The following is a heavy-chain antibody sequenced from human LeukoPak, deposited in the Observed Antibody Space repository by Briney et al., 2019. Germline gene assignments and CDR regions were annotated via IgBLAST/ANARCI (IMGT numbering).Heavy chain of an antibody. CDR3: ATLNYYFDY. CDR2: IKQDGSEK. V-gene: IGHV3-7*01. Sequence: GGSLRLSCAASGFTFSSYWMSWVRQAPGKGLEWVATIKQDGSEKYYVDSVKARFTISRDNAKNSLYLQMNSLRAEDTAVYYCATLNYYFDYWGQGTLVTVSS. D-gene: IGHD1-20*01. J-gene: IGHJ4*02. CDR1: GFTFSSYW.